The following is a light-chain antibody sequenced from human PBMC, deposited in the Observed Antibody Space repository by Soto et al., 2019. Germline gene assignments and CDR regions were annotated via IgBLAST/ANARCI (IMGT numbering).Light chain of an antibody. CDR1: ERISDY. CDR3: LQDYNYPWT. Sequence: IQMTQSQSSLSASVGDRVTISCRASERISDYLAWYQQKPGKAPKLLINTASSLQSGVPSRFSGSGSGTDFTLTISSLQPEDFATYYCLQDYNYPWTFGQGTKVDIK. J-gene: IGKJ1*01. V-gene: IGKV1-6*01. CDR2: TAS.